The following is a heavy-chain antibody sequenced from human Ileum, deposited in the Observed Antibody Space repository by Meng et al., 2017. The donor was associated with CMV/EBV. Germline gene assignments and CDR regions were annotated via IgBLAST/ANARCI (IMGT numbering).Heavy chain of an antibody. CDR2: ISTSGLRTSAVTI. J-gene: IGHJ6*02. CDR3: ARDRGTAMGEDGMDV. Sequence: GESLKISCAASGFSFISYDFNWVRQAPGKGLEWIAYISTSGLRTSAVTIQYADSVKGRFTISRDNAKNSLFLQMNSLRADDTAVYYCARDRGTAMGEDGMDVWGQGTTVTVSS. D-gene: IGHD5-18*01. V-gene: IGHV3-48*03. CDR1: GFSFISYD.